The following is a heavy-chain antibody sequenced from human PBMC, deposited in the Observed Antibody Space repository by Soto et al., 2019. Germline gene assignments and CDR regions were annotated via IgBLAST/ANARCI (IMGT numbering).Heavy chain of an antibody. CDR3: AGGGYGDY. Sequence: PVGSLRLSCAASGFTVSSIYMSWVRQAPGKGLEWVSVIYSGGSTNYADSVKGRFTISRDNSKNTLYLQMNSLRVEDTAVYFCAGGGYGDYWGRGTLVTVSS. CDR2: IYSGGST. D-gene: IGHD6-25*01. J-gene: IGHJ4*02. CDR1: GFTVSSIY. V-gene: IGHV3-66*01.